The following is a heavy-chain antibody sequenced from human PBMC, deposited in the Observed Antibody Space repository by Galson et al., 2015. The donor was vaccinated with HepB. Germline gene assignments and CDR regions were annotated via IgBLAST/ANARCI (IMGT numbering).Heavy chain of an antibody. CDR1: GGTFSSYA. Sequence: SVKVSCKASGGTFSSYAISWVRQAPGQGLEWMGRINPNSGGTNYAQKFQGRVTMTRDTSISTAYMELSRLRSDDTAVYYCARGNFDLWGRGTLSLSPQ. D-gene: IGHD3-16*01. J-gene: IGHJ2*01. CDR3: ARGNFDL. CDR2: INPNSGGT. V-gene: IGHV1-2*06.